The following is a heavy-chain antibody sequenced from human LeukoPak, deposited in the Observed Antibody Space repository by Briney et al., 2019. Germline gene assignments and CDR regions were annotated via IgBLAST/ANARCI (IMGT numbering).Heavy chain of an antibody. D-gene: IGHD3-10*01. V-gene: IGHV1-8*01. Sequence: EASVKVSCKASGYTFTSYDINWVRQATGQGLEWMGWMNPNSGNTGYAQKFQGRVTMTRNTSISTAYMELSSLRSEDTAVYYCARWGDHMVRGVIISHIDYWGQGTLVTVSS. CDR2: MNPNSGNT. J-gene: IGHJ4*02. CDR3: ARWGDHMVRGVIISHIDY. CDR1: GYTFTSYD.